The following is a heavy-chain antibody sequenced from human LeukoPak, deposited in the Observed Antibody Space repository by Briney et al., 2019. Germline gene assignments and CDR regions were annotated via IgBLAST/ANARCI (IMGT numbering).Heavy chain of an antibody. CDR1: GFIFSNYA. CDR3: ATKFREGTTIVVHY. J-gene: IGHJ4*02. D-gene: IGHD1-1*01. CDR2: IRHDGSIK. Sequence: GGSLRLSCAASGFIFSNYAMNWVRRAPGKGLEWVAFIRHDGSIKYYGDSVRGRFTISRDNSKDTLYLQMNSLRAEDTAVYYCATKFREGTTIVVHYWGQGTLVTVSS. V-gene: IGHV3-30*02.